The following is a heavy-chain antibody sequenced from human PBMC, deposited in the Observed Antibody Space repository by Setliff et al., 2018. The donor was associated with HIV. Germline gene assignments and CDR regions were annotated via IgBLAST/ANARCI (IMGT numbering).Heavy chain of an antibody. Sequence: ASETLSLTCAVYGGSFSGYYWSWNRQSPGKGLEWIGEINHSGSANYNPSLKSRVTISVDTSKNQFSVKLTSVTAADTAVYYCARGYEGSSPGGAFDIWGQGTTVTVSS. CDR3: ARGYEGSSPGGAFDI. V-gene: IGHV4-34*01. D-gene: IGHD6-6*01. J-gene: IGHJ3*02. CDR2: INHSGSA. CDR1: GGSFSGYY.